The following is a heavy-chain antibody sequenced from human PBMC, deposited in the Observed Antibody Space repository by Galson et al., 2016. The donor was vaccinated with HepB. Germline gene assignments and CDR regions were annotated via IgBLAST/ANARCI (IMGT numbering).Heavy chain of an antibody. CDR1: EFTFDNYA. Sequence: SLRLSCAASEFTFDNYAMSWVRQAPGKGLEWVSSISASGTNSHYADSVRDRFIISRDNSENTLYLQMNSLRADDTAVYYCAKDQDNSGVYYFDHWGRGTLCIVSS. V-gene: IGHV3-23*01. J-gene: IGHJ4*02. D-gene: IGHD6-19*01. CDR3: AKDQDNSGVYYFDH. CDR2: ISASGTNS.